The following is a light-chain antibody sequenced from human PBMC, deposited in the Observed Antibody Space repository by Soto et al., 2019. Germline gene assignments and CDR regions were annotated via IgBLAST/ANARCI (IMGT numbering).Light chain of an antibody. J-gene: IGKJ4*01. CDR2: DAS. V-gene: IGKV3-15*01. CDR1: QNVYNN. CDR3: QQCRNWPLT. Sequence: EIVMTQSPATLSVSPGEGATHSCKASQNVYNNLAWYQQRPGQPPRLLIYDASTRATGISARFSGSGYGTEFTLTISILQSEDFAVYFCQQCRNWPLTFGGGTKVEIK.